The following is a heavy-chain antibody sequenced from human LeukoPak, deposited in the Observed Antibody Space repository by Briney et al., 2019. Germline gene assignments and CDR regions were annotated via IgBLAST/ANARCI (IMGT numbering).Heavy chain of an antibody. D-gene: IGHD2-15*01. CDR3: ARDHGYCSGGSCYLVYYGMDV. V-gene: IGHV4-31*03. CDR1: GGSISSGGYY. CDR2: IYYSGST. Sequence: SETLSLTCTVSGGSISSGGYYWSWIRRHPGKGLEWIGYIYYSGSTYYNPSLKSRVTISVDTSKNQFSLKLSSVTAADTAVYYCARDHGYCSGGSCYLVYYGMDVWGQGTTVTVSS. J-gene: IGHJ6*02.